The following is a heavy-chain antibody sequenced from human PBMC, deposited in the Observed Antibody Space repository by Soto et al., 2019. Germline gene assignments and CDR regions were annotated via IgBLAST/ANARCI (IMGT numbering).Heavy chain of an antibody. D-gene: IGHD5-18*01. CDR3: ARVDTAISSFDP. J-gene: IGHJ5*02. CDR2: TYYTGST. Sequence: QVQLQESGPGLVKPSETLSLTCTVSGGSISSYYWSWIRQPPGKGLECIGYTYYTGSTNYNPSLKSRVTISVDTSKNQFSLKMRSVTAADTAVYYCARVDTAISSFDPWGQGTLVTVSS. V-gene: IGHV4-59*01. CDR1: GGSISSYY.